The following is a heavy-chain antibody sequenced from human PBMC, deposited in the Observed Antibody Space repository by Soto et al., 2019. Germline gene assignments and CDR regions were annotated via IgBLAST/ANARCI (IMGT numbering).Heavy chain of an antibody. J-gene: IGHJ6*02. V-gene: IGHV3-48*03. CDR1: GFTFSTYH. D-gene: IGHD4-17*01. Sequence: EVQLVESGGGLVQPGGSLRLSCAASGFTFSTYHMNWVRQAPGKGLEWVSYIHSGGSRIYYADSVKGRFTISRDNAKNSLYLQMNSRRAEDTAVYYCARDGSTVTTNYHYAMDVWGQGTTVTVSS. CDR3: ARDGSTVTTNYHYAMDV. CDR2: IHSGGSRI.